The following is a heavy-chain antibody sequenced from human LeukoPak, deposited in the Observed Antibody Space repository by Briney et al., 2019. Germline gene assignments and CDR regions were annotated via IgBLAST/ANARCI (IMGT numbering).Heavy chain of an antibody. Sequence: ASVKVSCKVSGYTLTELSMHWVRQAPGKGLAWMGGFDPEDGETIYAQKFQGRVTMTEDTSTDTAYMELSSLRSEDTAVYYCATDLVGAWELLSFDYWGQGTLVTVSS. CDR1: GYTLTELS. J-gene: IGHJ4*02. CDR2: FDPEDGET. D-gene: IGHD1-26*01. V-gene: IGHV1-24*01. CDR3: ATDLVGAWELLSFDY.